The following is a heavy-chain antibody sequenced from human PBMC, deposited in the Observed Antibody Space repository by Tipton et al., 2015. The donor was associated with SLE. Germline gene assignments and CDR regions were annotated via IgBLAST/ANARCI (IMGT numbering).Heavy chain of an antibody. J-gene: IGHJ5*02. CDR1: GGSISSSSYY. Sequence: TLSLTCTVSGGSISSSSYYWGWIRQPPGKGLEWIGSIYYSGSTYYNPSLKSRVTISVDTSKNQFSLKLSSVTAADTAVYYCARDQRQEFDPWGQGTLVTVSS. CDR3: ARDQRQEFDP. V-gene: IGHV4-39*07. CDR2: IYYSGST.